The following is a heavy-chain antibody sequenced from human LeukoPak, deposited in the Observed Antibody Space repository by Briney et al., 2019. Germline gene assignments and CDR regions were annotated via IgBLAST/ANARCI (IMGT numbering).Heavy chain of an antibody. V-gene: IGHV3-23*01. J-gene: IGHJ4*02. Sequence: PGGSLRLSCAASGFTFSSYAMSWVRQAPGKGLEWVSAISGSGGSTYYADSVKGRFTISRDNSKNTLYLQMNSLRAEDTAVYYCAKDGYYYDRSGYKGAYYFDYWGQGTLVTVSP. CDR2: ISGSGGST. CDR3: AKDGYYYDRSGYKGAYYFDY. CDR1: GFTFSSYA. D-gene: IGHD3-22*01.